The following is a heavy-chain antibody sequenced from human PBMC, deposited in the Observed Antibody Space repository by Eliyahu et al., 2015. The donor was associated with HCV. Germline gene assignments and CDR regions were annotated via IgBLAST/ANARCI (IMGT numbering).Heavy chain of an antibody. CDR1: GFTFSSYA. CDR3: ARGSVPDAYFDY. Sequence: EVQLVESGGGLVKPGGSLRLSCAASGFTFSSYAMNWVRQAPGKGXEWVSSISTRSSYIFYADSVKGRFTISRDDAKNSLYLQMNSLRVEDTAVYYCARGSVPDAYFDYWGQGTLVTVSS. V-gene: IGHV3-21*01. D-gene: IGHD2-2*01. CDR2: ISTRSSYI. J-gene: IGHJ4*02.